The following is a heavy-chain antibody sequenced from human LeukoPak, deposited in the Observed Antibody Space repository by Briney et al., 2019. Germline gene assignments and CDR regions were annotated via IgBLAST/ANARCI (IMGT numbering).Heavy chain of an antibody. CDR1: GGTISSYY. CDR3: ARHGSSWYLIDY. J-gene: IGHJ4*02. V-gene: IGHV4-59*08. D-gene: IGHD6-13*01. Sequence: PSETLSLTCTVSGGTISSYYWNWIRQPPGKGLEWIGYVHYSGSTNYNPSLKSRVTISVDTSKNQFSLKLSSVTAADTAVYYCARHGSSWYLIDYWGQGTLVTVSS. CDR2: VHYSGST.